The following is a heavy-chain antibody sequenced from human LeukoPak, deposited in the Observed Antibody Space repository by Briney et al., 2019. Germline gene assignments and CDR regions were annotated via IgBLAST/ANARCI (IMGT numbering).Heavy chain of an antibody. CDR3: ARDLGAYYVFGAFDI. V-gene: IGHV3-48*03. J-gene: IGHJ3*02. CDR1: GFTFSSYE. CDR2: ISNIGSTI. D-gene: IGHD3-3*01. Sequence: GGSLRLSCAASGFTFSSYEMNWVRQAPGKVLEWVSYISNIGSTIYYADSVKGRFTISRDSAKNSLYLQMNSLRAEDTAVYYCARDLGAYYVFGAFDISGQGTMVTASS.